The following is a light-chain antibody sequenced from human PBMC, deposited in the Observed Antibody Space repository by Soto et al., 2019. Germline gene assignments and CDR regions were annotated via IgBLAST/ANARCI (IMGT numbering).Light chain of an antibody. J-gene: IGLJ1*01. Sequence: QSALTPPASVSGSPGQSITISCTGTSSDVGGYNYVSWYQQHPGKAPKVMIYEVSNRPSGVSNRFSASKSGNTASLTISGLQVEDEAYYYSSSFTSSGTRVFGTGTKLTVL. CDR2: EVS. V-gene: IGLV2-14*01. CDR1: SSDVGGYNY. CDR3: SSFTSSGTRV.